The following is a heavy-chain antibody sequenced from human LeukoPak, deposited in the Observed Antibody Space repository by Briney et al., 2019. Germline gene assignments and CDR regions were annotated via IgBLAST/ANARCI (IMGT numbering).Heavy chain of an antibody. CDR1: GFTFSSYG. CDR2: ISGSGGST. J-gene: IGHJ4*02. Sequence: HPGRSLRLSCAASGFTFSSYGMHWVRQAPGKGLEWVSAISGSGGSTYYADSVKGRFTISRDNSKNTLYLQMNSLRAEDTAVYYCAKDPPLGYCSGGSCYGDYWGQGTLVTVSS. D-gene: IGHD2-15*01. V-gene: IGHV3-23*01. CDR3: AKDPPLGYCSGGSCYGDY.